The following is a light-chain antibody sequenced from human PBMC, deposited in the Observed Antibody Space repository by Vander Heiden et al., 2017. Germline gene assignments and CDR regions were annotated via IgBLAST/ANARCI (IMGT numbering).Light chain of an antibody. CDR2: RAS. Sequence: DIQMTQSPSPLSAYVGDRVTITCRASQSVNTWLAWYQQRPGKAPNLLIYRASTLESGVPSRFSGSGSGTEFTLTITSLQPDDFATYYCQQYNDYPWTFGQGTKVDIK. V-gene: IGKV1-5*03. CDR1: QSVNTW. J-gene: IGKJ1*01. CDR3: QQYNDYPWT.